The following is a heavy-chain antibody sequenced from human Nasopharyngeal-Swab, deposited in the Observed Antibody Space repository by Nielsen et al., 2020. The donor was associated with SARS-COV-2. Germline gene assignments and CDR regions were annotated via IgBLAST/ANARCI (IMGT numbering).Heavy chain of an antibody. CDR1: VFTFSSYA. D-gene: IGHD6-6*01. CDR3: IVASIAARGPYYFDY. CDR2: ISYDGSNK. V-gene: IGHV3-30*04. Sequence: GESLKISCAASVFTFSSYAMHWVRQAPGKGLEWVAVISYDGSNKYYADSVKGRFTISRDNSKNTLYLQMNSLRAEDTAVYYCIVASIAARGPYYFDYWGQGTLVTVSS. J-gene: IGHJ4*02.